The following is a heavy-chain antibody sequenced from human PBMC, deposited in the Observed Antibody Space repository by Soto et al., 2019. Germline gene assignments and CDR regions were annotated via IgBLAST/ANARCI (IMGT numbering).Heavy chain of an antibody. CDR3: ARGIAAAALFWY. D-gene: IGHD6-13*01. Sequence: PSETLSLTCTVSGGSISSGDYYWSWIRQPPGKGLEWIGYIYYSGSTNYNPSLKSRVTISVDTSKNQFSLKLSSVTAADTAVYYCARGIAAAALFWYWGQGTLVTVSS. V-gene: IGHV4-61*08. CDR1: GGSISSGDYY. J-gene: IGHJ4*02. CDR2: IYYSGST.